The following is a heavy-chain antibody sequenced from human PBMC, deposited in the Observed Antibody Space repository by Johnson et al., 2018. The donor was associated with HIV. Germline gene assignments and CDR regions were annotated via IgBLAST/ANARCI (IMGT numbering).Heavy chain of an antibody. J-gene: IGHJ3*01. Sequence: QVQLVESGGGVVQPGRSLRLSCAASGLTFSSYAMYCVRQAPGKGLEWVAVISYDGSNKYYADSVKGRFTISRDNSKNTLYLQMNSLRAEDTALYYCAKDGGRLSYSLDVWGQGTMVSVSS. D-gene: IGHD3-16*01. CDR2: ISYDGSNK. V-gene: IGHV3-30-3*01. CDR1: GLTFSSYA. CDR3: AKDGGRLSYSLDV.